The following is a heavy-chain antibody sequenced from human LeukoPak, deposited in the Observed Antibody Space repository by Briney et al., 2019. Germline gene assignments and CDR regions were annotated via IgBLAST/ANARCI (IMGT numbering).Heavy chain of an antibody. J-gene: IGHJ3*02. Sequence: GGSLRLSCAASGFTFSSYAMSWVRQAPGKGLEWVSAVSGSGANTYYADSVKGRFTISRDNSKNTLYLQMNSLRAEDTAVYYCATRAPNYYDISGYYYAAFDIWGQGTMVTVSS. CDR1: GFTFSSYA. D-gene: IGHD3-22*01. CDR2: VSGSGANT. CDR3: ATRAPNYYDISGYYYAAFDI. V-gene: IGHV3-23*01.